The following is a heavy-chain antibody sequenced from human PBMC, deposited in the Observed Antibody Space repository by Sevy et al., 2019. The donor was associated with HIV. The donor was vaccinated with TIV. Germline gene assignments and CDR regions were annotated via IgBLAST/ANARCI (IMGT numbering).Heavy chain of an antibody. V-gene: IGHV4-34*01. CDR3: ASREKNGDSTLYYFDY. CDR2: INHSGST. J-gene: IGHJ4*02. Sequence: SETLSLTCAVYGGSFSGYYWSWIRQPPGKGLEWIGEINHSGSTNYNPSLKRRVTISVDTSKNQFSLKLGSVTAADTAVYYCASREKNGDSTLYYFDYWGQGTLVTVSS. CDR1: GGSFSGYY. D-gene: IGHD4-17*01.